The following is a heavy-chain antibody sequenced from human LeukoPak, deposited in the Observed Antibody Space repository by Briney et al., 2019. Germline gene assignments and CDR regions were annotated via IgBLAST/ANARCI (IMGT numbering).Heavy chain of an antibody. Sequence: MTSETLSLTCTVSGGSISSGSYYWSWIRQSAGEGLEWIGRIDLFGNTNYNPSLKSRATISIDKSKNQFSLNLRSVTAADTAVYYCAREDAFILGATLSFDPWGQGTLVTVSS. CDR1: GGSISSGSYY. V-gene: IGHV4-61*02. J-gene: IGHJ5*02. CDR2: IDLFGNT. CDR3: AREDAFILGATLSFDP. D-gene: IGHD1-26*01.